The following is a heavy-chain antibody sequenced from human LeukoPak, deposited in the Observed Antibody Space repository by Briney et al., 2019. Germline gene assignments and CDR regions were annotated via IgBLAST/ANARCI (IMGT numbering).Heavy chain of an antibody. CDR1: GYTFTGYY. CDR2: INPNSGGT. CDR3: ARDVSSTSNWEFDY. Sequence: ASVKVSCKASGYTFTGYYMHWVRQAPGQGLEWMGRINPNSGGTEYEQKFQGRVTMTRDTSISTAYVEVNWLISDDTAIYYCARDVSSTSNWEFDYWGQGTLVTVS. V-gene: IGHV1-2*06. J-gene: IGHJ4*02. D-gene: IGHD1-26*01.